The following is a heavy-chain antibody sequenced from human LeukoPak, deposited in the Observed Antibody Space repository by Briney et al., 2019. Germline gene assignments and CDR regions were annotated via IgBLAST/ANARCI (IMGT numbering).Heavy chain of an antibody. V-gene: IGHV4-39*01. CDR2: IYYSGST. CDR3: ATHSSSKKPFDY. J-gene: IGHJ4*02. CDR1: GGSISSSSYY. Sequence: SETLSLTCTVSGGSISSSSYYWGWIRQPPGKGLEWIGSIYYSGSTYYNPSLKSRVTISVDTSKNQFSLKLSSVTAADTAVYYCATHSSSKKPFDYWGQGTLVTVSS. D-gene: IGHD6-6*01.